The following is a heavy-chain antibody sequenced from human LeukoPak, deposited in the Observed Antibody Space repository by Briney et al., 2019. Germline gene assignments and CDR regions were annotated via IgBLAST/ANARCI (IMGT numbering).Heavy chain of an antibody. CDR1: GYSFTTYW. CDR2: IYLGDSDT. V-gene: IGHV5-51*01. CDR3: ARKSSGYDFDI. D-gene: IGHD3-22*01. J-gene: IGHJ3*02. Sequence: GESLKISCKGSGYSFTTYWIGWVRQMPGKGLEWMGFIYLGDSDTRYSPSFQGQVSVSVDKSIYTASLQWGSLRASDTAMYYCARKSSGYDFDIWGQGTMVTVSS.